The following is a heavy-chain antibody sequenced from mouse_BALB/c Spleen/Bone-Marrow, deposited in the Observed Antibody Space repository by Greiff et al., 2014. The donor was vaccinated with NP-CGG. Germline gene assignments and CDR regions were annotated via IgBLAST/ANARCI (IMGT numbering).Heavy chain of an antibody. Sequence: LQQSGSELVRPGASVKLSCKASGYTFTSYWMHWVKQRPGQGLEWIGNIYPGSGSTNYDEKFKSKATLTVDTSPSTAYMQLSSLTSEDSAVYYCTPRLRYWGQGTTLTVSS. CDR1: GYTFTSYW. CDR3: TPRLRY. D-gene: IGHD1-2*01. CDR2: IYPGSGST. J-gene: IGHJ2*01. V-gene: IGHV1S22*01.